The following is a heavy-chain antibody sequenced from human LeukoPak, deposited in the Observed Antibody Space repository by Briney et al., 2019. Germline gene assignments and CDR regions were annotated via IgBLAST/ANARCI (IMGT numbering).Heavy chain of an antibody. V-gene: IGHV4-61*09. Sequence: SETLSLTCTVSGGSISSGNYYWTWIRQPAGKGLEWIGHIYSGGRTNFHPSLKSRVTISVDTSKTQLFLKLTSVTAADTAVYYCGRGKYCGDTRCHGYYYMDVWGKGTTVTVSS. D-gene: IGHD2-2*01. J-gene: IGHJ6*03. CDR2: IYSGGRT. CDR3: GRGKYCGDTRCHGYYYMDV. CDR1: GGSISSGNYY.